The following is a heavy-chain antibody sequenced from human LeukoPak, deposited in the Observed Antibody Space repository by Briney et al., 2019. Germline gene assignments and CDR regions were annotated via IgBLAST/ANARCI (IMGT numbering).Heavy chain of an antibody. J-gene: IGHJ6*04. CDR2: IPYDGSNK. CDR3: AKDLPHYYYDSSGYYFEAQILDV. Sequence: TGGSLRLSCAASGFTFSSYAMHWVRQAPGKGLEWVAVIPYDGSNKYYADSVKGRFTISRDNSKNTLYLQMNSLRAEDTAVYYCAKDLPHYYYDSSGYYFEAQILDVWGKGTTVTISS. V-gene: IGHV3-30*04. CDR1: GFTFSSYA. D-gene: IGHD3-22*01.